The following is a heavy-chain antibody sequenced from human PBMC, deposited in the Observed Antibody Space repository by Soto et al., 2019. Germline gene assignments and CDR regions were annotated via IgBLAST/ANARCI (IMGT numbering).Heavy chain of an antibody. CDR1: GFTFSSYE. Sequence: GGSLRLSCAASGFTFSSYEMNWVRQAPGKGLEWVSYISSSCSTIYYADFVKGRFTISRDNAKNSLYLQMNSLRAEDTAVYYCARDGRDYDSSGYDAFDIWGQGTRVTVSS. V-gene: IGHV3-48*03. CDR2: ISSSCSTI. D-gene: IGHD3-22*01. J-gene: IGHJ3*02. CDR3: ARDGRDYDSSGYDAFDI.